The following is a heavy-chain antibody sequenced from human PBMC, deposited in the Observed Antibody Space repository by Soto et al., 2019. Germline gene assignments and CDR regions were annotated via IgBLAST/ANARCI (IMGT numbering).Heavy chain of an antibody. Sequence: QVQLVESGGGVVQPGRSLRLSCAASGFTFSSYAMHWVRQAPGKGLEWVAVISYDGSNKYYADSVKGRFTISRDNSKNTLYLQMNSLRGEDTAVYYCAGGGFGELLAYYYYGMDVWGQGTTVTVSS. D-gene: IGHD3-10*01. CDR3: AGGGFGELLAYYYYGMDV. CDR2: ISYDGSNK. CDR1: GFTFSSYA. V-gene: IGHV3-30-3*01. J-gene: IGHJ6*02.